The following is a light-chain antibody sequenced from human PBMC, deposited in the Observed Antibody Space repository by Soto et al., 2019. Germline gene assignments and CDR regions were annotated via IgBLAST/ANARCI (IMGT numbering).Light chain of an antibody. Sequence: DIQLTQSPSTLSASVGERVTITCRASQTVNTWLAWYQHKPGEAPKLLIYDASSLESGVPSRFSGSGSGTEFTLTISSLQPDDFATYYCQQYNSYSETFGQGTKVDI. CDR2: DAS. J-gene: IGKJ1*01. CDR1: QTVNTW. CDR3: QQYNSYSET. V-gene: IGKV1-5*01.